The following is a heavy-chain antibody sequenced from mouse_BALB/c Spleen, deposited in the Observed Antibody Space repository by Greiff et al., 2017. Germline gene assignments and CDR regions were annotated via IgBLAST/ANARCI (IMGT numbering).Heavy chain of an antibody. D-gene: IGHD2-12*01. CDR3: ARGELGRRGYFDY. CDR2: ISSGGST. J-gene: IGHJ2*01. Sequence: DVMLVESGGGLVKPGGSLKLSCAASGFTFSSYAMSWVRQTPEKRLEWVASISSGGSTYYPDSVKGRFTISRDNARNILYLQMSSLRSEDTAMYYCARGELGRRGYFDYWGQGTTLTVSS. CDR1: GFTFSSYA. V-gene: IGHV5-6-5*01.